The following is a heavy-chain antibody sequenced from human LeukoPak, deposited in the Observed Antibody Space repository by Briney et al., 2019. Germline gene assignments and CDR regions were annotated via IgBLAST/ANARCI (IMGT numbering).Heavy chain of an antibody. V-gene: IGHV1-46*01. J-gene: IGHJ5*02. D-gene: IGHD6-25*01. CDR1: GYTLTSYY. CDR2: INPSGGST. CDR3: ARVKGSPAGFDP. Sequence: ASVKVSCKASGYTLTSYYMHWVRQAPGQGLEWMGIINPSGGSTSYAQKFQGRVTMTRDMSTSTVYMELSSLRSEDTAVYYCARVKGSPAGFDPWGQGTLVTVSS.